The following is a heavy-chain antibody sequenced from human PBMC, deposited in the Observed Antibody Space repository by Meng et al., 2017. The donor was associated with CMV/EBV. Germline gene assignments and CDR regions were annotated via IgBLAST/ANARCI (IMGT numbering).Heavy chain of an antibody. CDR1: GFTFSSYW. CDR3: AKELGRGSGGFSWFDP. V-gene: IGHV3-74*01. D-gene: IGHD2-8*02. CDR2: INSDGSST. J-gene: IGHJ5*02. Sequence: GGSLRLSCAASGFTFSSYWMHWVRQAPGKGLVWVSRINSDGSSTSYADSVKGRFTISRDNAKNTLYLQMNSLRAEDTAVYYCAKELGRGSGGFSWFDPWGQGTLVTVSS.